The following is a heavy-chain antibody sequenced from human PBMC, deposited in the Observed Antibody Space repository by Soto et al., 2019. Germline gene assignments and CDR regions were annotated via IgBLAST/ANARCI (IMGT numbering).Heavy chain of an antibody. CDR1: GYSFTSYW. Sequence: GESLKISCKGSGYSFTSYWISWVRQMPGKGLEWMGRIDPSDSYTNYSPSFQGHVTISADKSISTAYLQWSSLKASDTAMYYCARPRRMTTVTTSAYYYGMDVWGQGTTVTVS. V-gene: IGHV5-10-1*01. J-gene: IGHJ6*02. D-gene: IGHD4-4*01. CDR3: ARPRRMTTVTTSAYYYGMDV. CDR2: IDPSDSYT.